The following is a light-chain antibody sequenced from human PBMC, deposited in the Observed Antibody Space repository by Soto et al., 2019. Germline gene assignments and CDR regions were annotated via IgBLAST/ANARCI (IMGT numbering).Light chain of an antibody. CDR2: GAS. CDR3: QQYNNWPPWT. J-gene: IGKJ1*01. Sequence: EIVLTQSPATLSLSPGERATLXXRASPSVTNYLAWYQQKPGQPPRLVXYGASTRATGIPARFSGSGSGTEFTLTISSLQSEDFAVYYCQQYNNWPPWTFGQGTKVDIK. CDR1: PSVTNY. V-gene: IGKV3-15*01.